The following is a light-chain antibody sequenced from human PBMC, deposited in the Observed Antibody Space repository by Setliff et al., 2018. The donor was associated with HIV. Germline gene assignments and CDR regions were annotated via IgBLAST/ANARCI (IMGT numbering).Light chain of an antibody. CDR3: QSHDRSLSGFV. CDR2: GNS. V-gene: IGLV1-40*01. Sequence: QSVLTQPPSVSGAPGQRVVISCTGSSSNIGAGYDVHWYQQLPGAAPKLLIHGNSNRPSGVPDRFSGSRPGTSASLAITGLQAEDEADYYCQSHDRSLSGFVFGTGTKVTVL. J-gene: IGLJ1*01. CDR1: SSNIGAGYD.